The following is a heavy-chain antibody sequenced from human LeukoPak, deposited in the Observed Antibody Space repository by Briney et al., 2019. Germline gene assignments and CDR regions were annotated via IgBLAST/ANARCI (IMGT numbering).Heavy chain of an antibody. CDR1: GFTFDDYG. D-gene: IGHD3-3*01. Sequence: GGSLRLSCAASGFTFDDYGMSWVRHAPGKGLEWVSGINWNGGSTGYADSVKGRFTISRDNAKNSLYLQMNSLRAEDTALYYCARAGETYDFWSGPNRIDYWGQGTLVTVSS. CDR3: ARAGETYDFWSGPNRIDY. J-gene: IGHJ4*02. CDR2: INWNGGST. V-gene: IGHV3-20*04.